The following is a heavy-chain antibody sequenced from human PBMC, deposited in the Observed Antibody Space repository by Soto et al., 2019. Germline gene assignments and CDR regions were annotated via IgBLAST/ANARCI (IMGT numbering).Heavy chain of an antibody. J-gene: IGHJ5*02. CDR1: GFSLSTSGVG. Sequence: QITLKESGPTLVKPPQTLTLTCTFSGFSLSTSGVGVGWIRQPPGKALERLALIYWDDDKRYSPSLKSRLTITKDTFKNQVVLTMTTMDPVDTAPYYCANCYWDNWFAPWGQGTLVTVSS. CDR2: IYWDDDK. D-gene: IGHD2-8*02. V-gene: IGHV2-5*02. CDR3: ANCYWDNWFAP.